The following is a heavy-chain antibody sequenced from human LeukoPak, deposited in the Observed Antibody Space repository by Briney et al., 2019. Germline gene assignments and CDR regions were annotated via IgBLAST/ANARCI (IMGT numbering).Heavy chain of an antibody. CDR3: AKSMEWLLFLSHFDY. CDR1: GFTFSSYA. D-gene: IGHD3-3*01. J-gene: IGHJ4*02. V-gene: IGHV3-23*01. Sequence: GGSLRLSCAASGFTFSSYAMSRVRQAPGKGLEWVSAISGSGGSTYYADSVKGRFTISRDNSKNTLYLQMNSLRAEDTAVYYCAKSMEWLLFLSHFDYWGQGTLVTVSS. CDR2: ISGSGGST.